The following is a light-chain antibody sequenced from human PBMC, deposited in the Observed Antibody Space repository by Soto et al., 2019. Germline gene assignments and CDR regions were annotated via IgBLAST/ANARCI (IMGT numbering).Light chain of an antibody. CDR3: QQRSEWPIT. CDR1: ERISSSF. CDR2: GAF. Sequence: EIVLTQSPGTLSLSPGERATLSCRASERISSSFLAWYQQKPGQAPRLLIYGAFTRATGIPARFSGSGSGTDFTLTISSLEPEDFAVYYCQQRSEWPITFGQGTRLEIK. J-gene: IGKJ5*01. V-gene: IGKV3D-20*02.